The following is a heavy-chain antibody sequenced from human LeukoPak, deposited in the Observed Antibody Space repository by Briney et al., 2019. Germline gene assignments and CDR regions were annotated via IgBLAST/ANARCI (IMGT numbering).Heavy chain of an antibody. J-gene: IGHJ4*02. CDR2: IKSKTEGGTT. Sequence: GGSLTLSCAASGFTLSKAWMIWLRQAPAKGLEWIARIKSKTEGGTTDYAAPVKDRFTISRDHSKNTLYLQMNSLKTEDTAVYYCTTSGSYFDYWGQGTLVTVSS. V-gene: IGHV3-15*01. CDR1: GFTLSKAW. CDR3: TTSGSYFDY. D-gene: IGHD1-26*01.